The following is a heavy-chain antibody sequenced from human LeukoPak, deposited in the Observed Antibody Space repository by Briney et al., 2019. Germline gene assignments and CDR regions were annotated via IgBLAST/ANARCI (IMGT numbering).Heavy chain of an antibody. Sequence: PGGSLRLSCAASGFTFDNYAMHWVRQAPGKGLEWVSGISWNSGYIGYADSVKGRFSISRDNAKNSLYLQMNSLRAEDTALYYCAKDRRSSWTGGHFDYWGQGTLATVSS. J-gene: IGHJ4*02. D-gene: IGHD6-13*01. CDR3: AKDRRSSWTGGHFDY. V-gene: IGHV3-9*01. CDR2: ISWNSGYI. CDR1: GFTFDNYA.